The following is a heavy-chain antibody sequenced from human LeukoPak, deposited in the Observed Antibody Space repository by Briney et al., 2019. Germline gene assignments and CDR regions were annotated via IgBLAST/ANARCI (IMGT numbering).Heavy chain of an antibody. CDR3: VRGTNTFFAGWFDP. Sequence: PGGSLRLSCVAPGFTLSSYWMSWVRHAPGKGLEWVASIKHDGYERNYLDSVQGRFTISRDSAENSLFLQMSSLSADDTAMYYCVRGTNTFFAGWFDPWGQGTLVTVSS. CDR1: GFTLSSYW. V-gene: IGHV3-7*01. CDR2: IKHDGYER. J-gene: IGHJ5*02. D-gene: IGHD1-14*01.